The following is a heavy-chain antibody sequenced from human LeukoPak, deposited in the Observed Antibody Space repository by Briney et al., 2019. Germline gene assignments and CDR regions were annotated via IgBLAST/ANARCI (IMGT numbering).Heavy chain of an antibody. Sequence: GGSLRLSSAASAFTFITYWMSCVRQAPGKRLEWVANIKHDGGEKYYVDSVKGRFTISRDNAKNTLYLQMNSLRAEDTAVYYCASPNHDYGDYLRLDIWGQGTMVTVSS. J-gene: IGHJ3*02. CDR2: IKHDGGEK. D-gene: IGHD4-17*01. CDR1: AFTFITYW. V-gene: IGHV3-7*01. CDR3: ASPNHDYGDYLRLDI.